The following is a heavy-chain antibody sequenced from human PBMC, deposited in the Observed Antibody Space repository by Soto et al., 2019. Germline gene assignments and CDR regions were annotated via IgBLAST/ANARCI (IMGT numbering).Heavy chain of an antibody. CDR3: VRGGNPYHYATSGPGTFDK. CDR2: TSFSGYT. V-gene: IGHV4-30-4*01. Sequence: QVQLQESGLGLVKPSQTLSLTCTVSGDSVSGGDSYWSWIRQPPGKALEWIGYTSFSGYTSYTPSLKSRVTISVDMSKSQFSRRLTSETAADTAIYYCVRGGNPYHYATSGPGTFDKWGQGTLVSVSS. D-gene: IGHD3-22*01. J-gene: IGHJ4*02. CDR1: GDSVSGGDSY.